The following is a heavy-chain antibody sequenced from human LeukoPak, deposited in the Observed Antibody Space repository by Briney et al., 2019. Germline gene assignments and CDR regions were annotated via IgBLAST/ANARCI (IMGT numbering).Heavy chain of an antibody. Sequence: PGGSLRLSCAASGFTFSSYAMHWVRQAPGKGLEWVAVISYDGSNKYYADSVKGRFTISRDNSKNTLYLQMNSLRAEDTAVYYCARETVALDYWGQGTLATVSS. D-gene: IGHD4-23*01. J-gene: IGHJ4*02. V-gene: IGHV3-30*04. CDR3: ARETVALDY. CDR1: GFTFSSYA. CDR2: ISYDGSNK.